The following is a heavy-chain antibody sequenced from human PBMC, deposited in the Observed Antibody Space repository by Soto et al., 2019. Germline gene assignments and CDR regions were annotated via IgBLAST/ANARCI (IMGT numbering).Heavy chain of an antibody. J-gene: IGHJ6*02. CDR1: GYTLTELS. Sequence: ASVKVSCKVSGYTLTELSMHWVRQAPGKGLEWMGGFDPEDGETIYAQKFQGRVTMTEDTSTDTAYMELSSLRSEDTAVYYCGTSYSSGSYFHHYYYGMDVWGQGTTVTVSS. D-gene: IGHD3-10*01. V-gene: IGHV1-24*01. CDR3: GTSYSSGSYFHHYYYGMDV. CDR2: FDPEDGET.